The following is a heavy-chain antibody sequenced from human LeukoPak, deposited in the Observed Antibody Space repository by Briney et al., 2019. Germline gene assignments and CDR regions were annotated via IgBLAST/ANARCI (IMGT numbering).Heavy chain of an antibody. V-gene: IGHV3-21*01. J-gene: IGHJ6*02. CDR2: ISSSSSYI. D-gene: IGHD2-2*01. CDR3: ARGGDIVVVPAAMEVFNYYYYGMDV. Sequence: GGSLRLSCAASGFTFSSYSMNWVRQAPGKGLEWVSSISSSSSYIYYADSVKGRFTISRDNAKNSLYLQMNSLRAEDTAVYYCARGGDIVVVPAAMEVFNYYYYGMDVWGQGTTVTVSS. CDR1: GFTFSSYS.